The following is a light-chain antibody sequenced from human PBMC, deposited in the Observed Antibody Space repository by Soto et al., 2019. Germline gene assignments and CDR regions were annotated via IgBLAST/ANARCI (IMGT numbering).Light chain of an antibody. CDR2: QAP. Sequence: DIQMTQSPSTLSASVGDGVTITCRASQTITTSLAWYQQKPGKAPKLLIYQAPSLESGVPSRFSGSGSGTEFTLTISSLQPDDFATYYCQQYDSYSVRTVGQGTKVEI. J-gene: IGKJ1*01. CDR3: QQYDSYSVRT. V-gene: IGKV1-5*03. CDR1: QTITTS.